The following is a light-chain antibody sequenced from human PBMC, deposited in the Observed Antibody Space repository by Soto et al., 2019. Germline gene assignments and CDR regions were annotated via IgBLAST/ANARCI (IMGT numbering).Light chain of an antibody. CDR1: SSDVGGYDY. CDR3: CSYAGSNTDVV. CDR2: EVT. J-gene: IGLJ2*01. Sequence: QSALTQPPSASGSPGQSVTISCTGTSSDVGGYDYVSWYQQHPGKAPKLMIYEVTKRASGVPDRFSGSKSGNTASLTVSGLQAEDEADYYCCSYAGSNTDVVFGGGTKVTVL. V-gene: IGLV2-8*01.